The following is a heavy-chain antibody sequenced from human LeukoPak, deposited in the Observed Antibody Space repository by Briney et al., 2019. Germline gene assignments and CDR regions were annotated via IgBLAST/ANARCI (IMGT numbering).Heavy chain of an antibody. Sequence: PGGSLRLSCAASGFTLSPYWMHWVRQAPGKGLVWVSRINSDGSSTTYADSVKGRFTISRDNSKNTLYLQMNGLRAEDTARYYCARRRDGYNSGAFHVWGRGTMLTVSS. CDR3: ARRRDGYNSGAFHV. D-gene: IGHD5-24*01. J-gene: IGHJ3*01. V-gene: IGHV3-74*01. CDR1: GFTLSPYW. CDR2: INSDGSST.